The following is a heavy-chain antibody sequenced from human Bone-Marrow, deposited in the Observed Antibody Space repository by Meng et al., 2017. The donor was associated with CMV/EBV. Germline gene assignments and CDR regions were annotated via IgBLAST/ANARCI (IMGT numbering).Heavy chain of an antibody. J-gene: IGHJ6*02. D-gene: IGHD2-2*01. Sequence: GECLKISCAASGFTFDDYGMSWVRQAPGKGLEWVSGINWNGGSTGYADSVKGRFTISRDNAKNSLYLQMNSLRAEDTALYYCARTNCSSTSCYYYYGMDVWGQGTTVTVSS. CDR1: GFTFDDYG. CDR3: ARTNCSSTSCYYYYGMDV. V-gene: IGHV3-20*04. CDR2: INWNGGST.